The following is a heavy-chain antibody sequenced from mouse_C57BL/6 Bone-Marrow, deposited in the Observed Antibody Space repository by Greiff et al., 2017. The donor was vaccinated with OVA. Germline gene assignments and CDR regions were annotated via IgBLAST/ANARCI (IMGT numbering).Heavy chain of an antibody. V-gene: IGHV5-4*03. J-gene: IGHJ3*01. Sequence: EVKVVESGGGLVKPGGSLKLSCAASGFTFSSYAMSWVRQTPEKRLEWVATISDGGSYTYYPDNVKGRFTISRDNAKNNLYLQMSHLKSEDTAMYYCARGLLWSWFAYWGQGTLVTVAA. D-gene: IGHD2-10*01. CDR2: ISDGGSYT. CDR3: ARGLLWSWFAY. CDR1: GFTFSSYA.